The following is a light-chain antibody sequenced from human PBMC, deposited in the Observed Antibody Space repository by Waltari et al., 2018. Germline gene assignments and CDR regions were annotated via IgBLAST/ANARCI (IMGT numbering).Light chain of an antibody. CDR1: SSDVGGYDY. J-gene: IGLJ2*01. CDR2: EVN. CDR3: SSYAGSNNLV. V-gene: IGLV2-8*01. Sequence: QSALTQPPSASGSPGQSVTISCTGTSSDVGGYDYVSWYQQHPGKAPKLMIYEVNKRPAGVPDRFSGSNSGNTASLTVSVLQAEDEADFYCSSYAGSNNLVFGGGTKLTVL.